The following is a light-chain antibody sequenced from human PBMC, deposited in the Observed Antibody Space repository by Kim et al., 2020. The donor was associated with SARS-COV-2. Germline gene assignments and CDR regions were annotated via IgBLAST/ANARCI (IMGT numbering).Light chain of an antibody. J-gene: IGKJ4*01. Sequence: DIVMTQSPLSLPVTPGEPASISCRSSQSLLQSNGNNYLDWYVQRPGQSPQLLIYLGSNRASGVPDRFSGSGSGTDFTLKISRVEAEDVGIYYCMQALQTPTFGGGTKVDIK. CDR2: LGS. CDR3: MQALQTPT. V-gene: IGKV2-28*01. CDR1: QSLLQSNGNNY.